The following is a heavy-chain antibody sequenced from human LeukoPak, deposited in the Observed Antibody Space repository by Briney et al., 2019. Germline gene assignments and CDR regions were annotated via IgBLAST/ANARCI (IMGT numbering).Heavy chain of an antibody. V-gene: IGHV3-15*07. Sequence: PGGSLRLSCAASGFTFSSAWMNWVRQAPGKGLEWVGRIKSKTDGGTTDYAAPVKGRFTISRDDSKNTLYLQMNSLKTEDTAVYYCTTVQWPDEYYYYGMDVWGQGTTVTVSS. CDR2: IKSKTDGGTT. J-gene: IGHJ6*02. CDR3: TTVQWPDEYYYYGMDV. CDR1: GFTFSSAW. D-gene: IGHD6-19*01.